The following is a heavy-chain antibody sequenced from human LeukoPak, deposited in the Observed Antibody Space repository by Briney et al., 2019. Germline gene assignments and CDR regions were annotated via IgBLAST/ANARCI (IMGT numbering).Heavy chain of an antibody. V-gene: IGHV4-4*07. CDR2: IYTSGST. J-gene: IGHJ5*02. D-gene: IGHD3-3*01. Sequence: SETLSLTCTVSGGSISSYYWSWIRQPAGKGLEWIGRIYTSGSTNYNPSLKSRVTMSVDTSKNQFSLKLSSVTAADTAVYYCARARGPAIFGVVTNWFDPWGQGTLVTVSS. CDR3: ARARGPAIFGVVTNWFDP. CDR1: GGSISSYY.